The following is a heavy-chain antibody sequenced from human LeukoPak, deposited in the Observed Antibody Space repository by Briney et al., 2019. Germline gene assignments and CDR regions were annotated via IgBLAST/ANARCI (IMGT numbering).Heavy chain of an antibody. CDR3: ALIGVVIPPDTYDV. Sequence: PEGSLRLSCSAFGFTFGDYAFHWVRQAPGKGLEWLAFIRYDGSDSYYADSVKGRFTISRDNSKKTLYLQMDSLRTEDTAFYYCALIGVVIPPDTYDVWGQGTLVTVSS. CDR2: IRYDGSDS. D-gene: IGHD2-21*01. J-gene: IGHJ3*01. V-gene: IGHV3-30*02. CDR1: GFTFGDYA.